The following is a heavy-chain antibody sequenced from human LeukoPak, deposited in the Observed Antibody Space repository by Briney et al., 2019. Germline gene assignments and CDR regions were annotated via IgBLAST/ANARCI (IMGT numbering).Heavy chain of an antibody. Sequence: SQTLSLTCAISGDSVSSNSAAWNWSRQSPSRGLEWLGRTYYRSKWYNDYAVSVKRRITINPDTSKNQLSLQLNSVTPEDTAVYYCARATMIPRGFDYWGQGTLVTVSS. J-gene: IGHJ4*02. V-gene: IGHV6-1*01. D-gene: IGHD3-22*01. CDR3: ARATMIPRGFDY. CDR1: GDSVSSNSAA. CDR2: TYYRSKWYN.